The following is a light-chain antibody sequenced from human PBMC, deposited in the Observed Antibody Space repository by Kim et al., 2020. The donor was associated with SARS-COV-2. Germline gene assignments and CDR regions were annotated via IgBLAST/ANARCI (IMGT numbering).Light chain of an antibody. CDR3: QVWDSTSDYVV. CDR2: DDS. CDR1: NIGSKS. Sequence: APGKTASITCEENNIGSKSVHWYQQRPGKAPVLVMHDDSDRPSGIPERFSGSNSGNTATLTISRVEAEDEADYFCQVWDSTSDYVVFGGGTQLTVL. V-gene: IGLV3-21*03. J-gene: IGLJ3*02.